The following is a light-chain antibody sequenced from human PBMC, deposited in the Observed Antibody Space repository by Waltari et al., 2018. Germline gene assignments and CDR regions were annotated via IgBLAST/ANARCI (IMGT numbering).Light chain of an antibody. V-gene: IGLV2-11*01. CDR3: CSYAGSYTWV. CDR2: DVS. Sequence: QAALTQPRAVYGSPGQSVTISCTGNRNYIGSYNYVSWYQHHPGKAPKFIIFDVSKRPSGIPDRFSGSKSGKTASLTISGLQADDEADYYCCSYAGSYTWVFGGGTKLTVL. J-gene: IGLJ3*02. CDR1: RNYIGSYNY.